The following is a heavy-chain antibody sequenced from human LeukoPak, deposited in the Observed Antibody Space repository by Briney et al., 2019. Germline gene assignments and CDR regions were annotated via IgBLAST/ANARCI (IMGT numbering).Heavy chain of an antibody. CDR1: GGSFIGYD. CDR2: INHSGGT. CDR3: ASLARGGNWFDP. Sequence: SKTLSLTCAAYGGSFIGYDWTWIRQPPGKGLEWIGEINHSGGTNYNPSLKSRVTISVDTSKNQFSLKLSSVTAADTAVYYCASLARGGNWFDPWGQGTLVTVSS. D-gene: IGHD6-6*01. J-gene: IGHJ5*02. V-gene: IGHV4-34*01.